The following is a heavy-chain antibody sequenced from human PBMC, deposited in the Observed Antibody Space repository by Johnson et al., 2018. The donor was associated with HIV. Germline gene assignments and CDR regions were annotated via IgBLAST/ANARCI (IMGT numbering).Heavy chain of an antibody. D-gene: IGHD7-27*01. J-gene: IGHJ3*02. CDR2: IRSNGGST. V-gene: IGHV3-64*07. CDR1: GLSFSSYA. Sequence: VQLVESGGGVVQPGKSLTLSCVGPGLSFSSYAMHWVRQAPGKGLEYVSAIRSNGGSTYYADSVKGRFTISRDNSKNTLYLQMSSLRVEDTAVYYCARGSGVGAFEIWGQGTMVTVSS. CDR3: ARGSGVGAFEI.